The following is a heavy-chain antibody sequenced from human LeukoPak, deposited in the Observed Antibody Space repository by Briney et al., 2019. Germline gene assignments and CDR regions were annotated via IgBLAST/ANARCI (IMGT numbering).Heavy chain of an antibody. Sequence: ASVKVSCKASGYTFTSYGISWVRQAPGQGLEWMGWISAHNGNTNYAQKLQGRVTMTTDTSTSTAYMELRSLRSDDTAVYYCAREYGITMVRGVFDYWGQGTLVTVSS. CDR1: GYTFTSYG. CDR3: AREYGITMVRGVFDY. D-gene: IGHD3-10*01. J-gene: IGHJ4*02. CDR2: ISAHNGNT. V-gene: IGHV1-18*01.